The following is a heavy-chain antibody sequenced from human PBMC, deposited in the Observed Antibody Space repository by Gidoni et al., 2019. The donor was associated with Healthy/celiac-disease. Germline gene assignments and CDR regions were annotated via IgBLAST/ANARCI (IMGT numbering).Heavy chain of an antibody. J-gene: IGHJ4*02. CDR1: GFTFSSYA. CDR2: ISGSGGST. D-gene: IGHD3-3*01. V-gene: IGHV3-23*01. CDR3: AKTTDYDFWSGSPWLFDY. Sequence: EVQLLESGGGLVQPGGSLRLSCAASGFTFSSYAMSWVRQAPGKGLEWVSAISGSGGSTYYADSVKGRFTISRDNSKNTLYLQMNSLRAEDTAVYYCAKTTDYDFWSGSPWLFDYWGQGTLVTVSS.